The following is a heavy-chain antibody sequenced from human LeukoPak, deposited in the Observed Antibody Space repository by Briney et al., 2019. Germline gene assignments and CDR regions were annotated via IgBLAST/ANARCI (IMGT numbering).Heavy chain of an antibody. Sequence: GGSLRLSCAASGFTFSSYAMSWVRQAPGKGLEWVSTISGSRGTTYYADSVKGRFTISRDNSKNTLYLQMNSLRAEDTAVYYCAKPMGSCTSTSCYRQFDSWGQGTLVTVSS. V-gene: IGHV3-23*01. CDR3: AKPMGSCTSTSCYRQFDS. J-gene: IGHJ4*02. CDR2: ISGSRGTT. D-gene: IGHD2-2*01. CDR1: GFTFSSYA.